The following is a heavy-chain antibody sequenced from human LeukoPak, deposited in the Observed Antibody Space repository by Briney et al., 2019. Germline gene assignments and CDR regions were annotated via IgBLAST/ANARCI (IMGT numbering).Heavy chain of an antibody. V-gene: IGHV4-59*01. Sequence: SETLSLTCTVSGGSISSYYWSWIRQPPGKGLEWIGYIYYSGSTNYNPSLKSRVTISVDTSKNQFSLKLSSVTAADTAVYYCARLQVYYYGWFDPWGQGTLVTVSS. D-gene: IGHD3-10*01. J-gene: IGHJ5*02. CDR2: IYYSGST. CDR3: ARLQVYYYGWFDP. CDR1: GGSISSYY.